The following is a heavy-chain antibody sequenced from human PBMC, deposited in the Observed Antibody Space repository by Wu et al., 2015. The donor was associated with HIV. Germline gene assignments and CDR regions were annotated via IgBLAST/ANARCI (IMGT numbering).Heavy chain of an antibody. CDR2: MAPSSGHI. CDR3: ARVPGDIRSFWYFDF. J-gene: IGHJ2*01. D-gene: IGHD2-15*01. CDR1: YILTTYP. Sequence: LVQSGPEAKRPGASVKVSCKASYILTTYPIAWLRQAPGQRLEWMGWMAPSSGHIQPAQKFQGRIYMSTNNSAHTAYMELRSLTSDDAAIYFCARVPGDIRSFWYFDFWGRGTLVTVSS. V-gene: IGHV1-18*01.